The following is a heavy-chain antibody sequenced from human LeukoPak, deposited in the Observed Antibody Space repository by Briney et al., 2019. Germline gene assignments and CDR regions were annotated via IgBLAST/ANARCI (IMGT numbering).Heavy chain of an antibody. D-gene: IGHD2-15*01. Sequence: ASVKVSCKGSGYTFSGYYMHWVRQAPGQGLEWMGWINPKSGDTKYAQKFQGRVTMTRDTSISTAYMELSRLRSDDTAVYYCARSDIVVVVAATRGPSLDYWGQGTLVTVSS. CDR3: ARSDIVVVVAATRGPSLDY. CDR2: INPKSGDT. CDR1: GYTFSGYY. J-gene: IGHJ4*02. V-gene: IGHV1-2*02.